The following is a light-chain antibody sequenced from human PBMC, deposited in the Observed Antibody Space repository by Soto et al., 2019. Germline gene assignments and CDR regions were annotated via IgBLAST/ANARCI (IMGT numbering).Light chain of an antibody. Sequence: QSVLTQPPSASGTPGQRVTISCSGSGSNIGSNTVNWYHQLPGTAPKLLIYSDHQRPSGVPDRFSASKSGTSASLAISGLQSEDEADYYCSSDTSTSSLVFGGGTKVTVL. CDR3: SSDTSTSSLV. J-gene: IGLJ2*01. CDR1: GSNIGSNT. V-gene: IGLV1-44*01. CDR2: SDH.